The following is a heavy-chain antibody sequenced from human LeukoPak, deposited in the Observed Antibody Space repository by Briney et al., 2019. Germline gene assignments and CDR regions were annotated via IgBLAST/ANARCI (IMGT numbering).Heavy chain of an antibody. CDR3: ASQRFLDY. J-gene: IGHJ4*02. V-gene: IGHV3-7*01. Sequence: GGSLRLSCAASGFTFSNYWMDWVRQAPGKGLEWVANIKQDGSEKYYVDSVKGRFTISRDNAKNSLYLQLNSLRVEDTAVYYCASQRFLDYWGQGTLVTVSS. CDR1: GFTFSNYW. D-gene: IGHD3-3*01. CDR2: IKQDGSEK.